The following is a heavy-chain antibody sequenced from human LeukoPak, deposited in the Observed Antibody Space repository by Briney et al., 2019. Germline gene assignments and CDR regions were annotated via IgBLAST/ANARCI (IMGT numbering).Heavy chain of an antibody. CDR1: GGSISSYY. CDR3: ARAVAGRVGGFDY. D-gene: IGHD6-19*01. V-gene: IGHV4-59*01. J-gene: IGHJ4*02. Sequence: PSETLSLTCTVSGGSISSYYWSWIRQPPGKGLEWIGYIYYSGSTNYNPSLKSRVTISVDMSKNQFSLKLSSVTAADTAVYYCARAVAGRVGGFDYWGQGTLVTVSS. CDR2: IYYSGST.